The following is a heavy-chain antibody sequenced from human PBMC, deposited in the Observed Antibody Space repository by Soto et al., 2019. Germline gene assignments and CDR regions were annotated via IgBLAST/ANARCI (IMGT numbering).Heavy chain of an antibody. V-gene: IGHV3-66*01. CDR2: IQSGGPT. D-gene: IGHD2-15*01. CDR1: GFTVSSKY. Sequence: GGSLGLSCAASGFTVSSKYMSWVRQAPGKGLEWVSLIQSGGPTYYADSVKGRFTISRDTSENTLHLQMDSLRAEDTAVYYCARDDVLCYGSRCSRVPLDGWGKGTTGSGSS. J-gene: IGHJ6*04. CDR3: ARDDVLCYGSRCSRVPLDG.